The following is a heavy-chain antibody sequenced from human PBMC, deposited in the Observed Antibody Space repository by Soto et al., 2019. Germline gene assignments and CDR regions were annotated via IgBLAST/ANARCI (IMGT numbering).Heavy chain of an antibody. CDR1: GDSISSSSHY. CDR3: ARGAADIVVVVAAASVWFDP. Sequence: KPSETLSLTCTVSGDSISSSSHYWGWIRQPPGKGLEWIGSIYYSGTTHYNPSLKSRVIITGDSPKNQFSLKVNSVTAADTAVYYCARGAADIVVVVAAASVWFDPWGQGTLVTVS. V-gene: IGHV4-39*01. CDR2: IYYSGTT. J-gene: IGHJ5*02. D-gene: IGHD2-15*01.